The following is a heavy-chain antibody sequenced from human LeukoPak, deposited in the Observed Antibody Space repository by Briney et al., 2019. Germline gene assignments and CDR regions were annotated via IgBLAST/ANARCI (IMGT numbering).Heavy chain of an antibody. CDR2: IYHSGST. CDR3: ARDRDHDYGDPDAFDI. V-gene: IGHV4-30-2*01. J-gene: IGHJ3*02. D-gene: IGHD4-17*01. CDR1: GGSISSGGYS. Sequence: SETLSLTCAVSGGSISSGGYSWSWIRQPPGTGLEWIGYIYHSGSTYYNPSLKSRVTISVDRSKNQFSLKLSSVTAADTAVYYCARDRDHDYGDPDAFDIWGQGTMVTVSS.